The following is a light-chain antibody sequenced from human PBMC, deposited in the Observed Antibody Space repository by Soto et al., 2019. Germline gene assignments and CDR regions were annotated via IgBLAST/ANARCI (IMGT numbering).Light chain of an antibody. CDR2: AAS. V-gene: IGKV3-15*01. Sequence: DKVMTQSPATLSVSPGERATLSCRASQSVSSNLAWYQQKPGQAPRLLIYAASTRATDIPARFSGSGSGTEFTLTISSLQSEDFAIYYCQQYNNWPITFGQGTRWRL. J-gene: IGKJ5*01. CDR3: QQYNNWPIT. CDR1: QSVSSN.